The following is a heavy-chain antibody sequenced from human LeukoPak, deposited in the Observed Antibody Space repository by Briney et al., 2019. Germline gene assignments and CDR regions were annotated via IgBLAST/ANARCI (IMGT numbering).Heavy chain of an antibody. CDR1: CASVSSYY. V-gene: IGHV4-59*02. CDR2: IYYSGST. D-gene: IGHD2-2*01. J-gene: IGHJ4*02. CDR3: ARVPCSSTSCPIDY. Sequence: ASESLSLTCTVSCASVSSYYWSWIRQPPGKGLEWLGYIYYSGSTNYNPSLKSRVTISVDTSKNQFSLKLSSVTAADTAVYYCARVPCSSTSCPIDYWGQGTLVTVSS.